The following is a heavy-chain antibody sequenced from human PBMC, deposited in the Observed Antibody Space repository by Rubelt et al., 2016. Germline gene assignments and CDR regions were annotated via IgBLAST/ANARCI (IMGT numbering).Heavy chain of an antibody. Sequence: QVQLQQWGAGLLKPSETLSLTCAVYGGSFSGYYWSWIRQPPGKGLEWIGEINHSGSTNYNPSLKSRVTISVDTSKNQFSLKLSSVTAADTAVYYCAREMDDWFDPWGQGTLVTVSS. J-gene: IGHJ5*02. V-gene: IGHV4-34*01. CDR2: INHSGST. D-gene: IGHD5-24*01. CDR3: AREMDDWFDP. CDR1: GGSFSGYY.